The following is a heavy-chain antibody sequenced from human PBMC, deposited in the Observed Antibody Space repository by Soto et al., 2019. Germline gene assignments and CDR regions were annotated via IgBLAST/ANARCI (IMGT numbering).Heavy chain of an antibody. Sequence: PGGSLRLSCAASGFSFNTYEMNWVRQAPGKGLEWVSYISSSGSTIYYADSVKGRFTVSRDNGKNSLYLKMNSLRAEDTAVYYCAYGGSCDYWGQGTQVTVSS. CDR1: GFSFNTYE. V-gene: IGHV3-48*03. CDR3: AYGGSCDY. D-gene: IGHD1-26*01. CDR2: ISSSGSTI. J-gene: IGHJ4*02.